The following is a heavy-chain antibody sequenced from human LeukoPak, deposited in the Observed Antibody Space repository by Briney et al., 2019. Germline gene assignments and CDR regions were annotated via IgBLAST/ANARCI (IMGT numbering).Heavy chain of an antibody. D-gene: IGHD3-10*01. CDR2: LWYDGSNK. Sequence: GGSLRLSCAASGFTFNSRGMHWVRQAPGKGLEWVALLWYDGSNKYYADSVKGRFTISRDNFKNTLYLQMNSLRAEDTAVYYCARAGIMGLYYYYMDVWGKGTTVTVSS. V-gene: IGHV3-33*01. J-gene: IGHJ6*03. CDR1: GFTFNSRG. CDR3: ARAGIMGLYYYYMDV.